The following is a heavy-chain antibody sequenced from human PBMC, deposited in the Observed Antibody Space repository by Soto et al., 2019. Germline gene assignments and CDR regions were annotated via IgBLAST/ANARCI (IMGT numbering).Heavy chain of an antibody. J-gene: IGHJ4*02. CDR2: MNPNSGNT. CDR3: ARDWRRRVSGY. CDR1: GYTFTSYD. V-gene: IGHV1-8*01. Sequence: QVRLVQSGAEMKKPGASVKVSCKASGYTFTSYDINWVRQATGQGLVWMGWMNPNSGNTGYAQKFQGRVTMTRNTSISTAYMDLSSLRSENTAVYYCARDWRRRVSGYWWQGTLVTVSS. D-gene: IGHD1-1*01.